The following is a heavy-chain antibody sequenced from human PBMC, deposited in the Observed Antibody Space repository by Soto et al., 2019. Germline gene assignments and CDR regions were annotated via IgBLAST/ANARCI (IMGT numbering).Heavy chain of an antibody. J-gene: IGHJ6*02. D-gene: IGHD3-16*01. CDR2: IYYSGST. CDR3: ARENHVSWVYYYGMDV. Sequence: SETLSLTCTVSGGSISSGGYYWSWIRQHPGKGLEWIGYIYYSGSTYYNPSLKSRVTISVDTSKNQFSLKLSSVTAADTAVYYXARENHVSWVYYYGMDVWGQGTTVTVSS. CDR1: GGSISSGGYY. V-gene: IGHV4-31*03.